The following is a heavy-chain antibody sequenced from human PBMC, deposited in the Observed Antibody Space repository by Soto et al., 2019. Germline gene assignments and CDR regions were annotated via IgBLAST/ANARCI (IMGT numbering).Heavy chain of an antibody. V-gene: IGHV2-5*01. CDR1: VCSRIPSGVG. J-gene: IGHJ4*02. CDR3: AQRAAAGYYFDY. CDR2: IYWNDDK. D-gene: IGHD6-13*01. Sequence: CLTLVIPTQSLTQTCTFYVCSRIPSGVGVGWIRQPPGKALEWLALIYWNDDKRYSPSLKSRLTITKDTSKNQVVLTMTNMDPVDTATYYCAQRAAAGYYFDYWGQGTPVTVS.